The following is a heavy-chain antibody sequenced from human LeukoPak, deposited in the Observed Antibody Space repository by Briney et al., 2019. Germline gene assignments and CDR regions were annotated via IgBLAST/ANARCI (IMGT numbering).Heavy chain of an antibody. CDR1: GFTFSSYG. CDR2: ISYDGSNK. CDR3: AKDGVVSGSYVY. J-gene: IGHJ4*02. D-gene: IGHD1-26*01. V-gene: IGHV3-30*18. Sequence: GGSLRLSCAASGFTFSSYGMHCVRQAPGKGLEWVAVISYDGSNKYYADSVKGRFTISRDNSKNTLYLQMNSLRAEDTAVYYCAKDGVVSGSYVYWGQGTLVTVSS.